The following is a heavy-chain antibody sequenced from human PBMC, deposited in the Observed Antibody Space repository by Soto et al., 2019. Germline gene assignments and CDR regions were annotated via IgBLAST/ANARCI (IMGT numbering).Heavy chain of an antibody. Sequence: QVQLVESGGGVVQPGRSLRLSCAASGFTFSSYGMHWVRQAPGKGLEWVAVIWYDGSNKYYADSVKGRFTISRDNSKNTLYLQMNSLRAEDTAVYYCARDPTDIVVVVAATHFDYWGQGTLVTVSS. CDR1: GFTFSSYG. D-gene: IGHD2-15*01. CDR2: IWYDGSNK. J-gene: IGHJ4*02. CDR3: ARDPTDIVVVVAATHFDY. V-gene: IGHV3-33*01.